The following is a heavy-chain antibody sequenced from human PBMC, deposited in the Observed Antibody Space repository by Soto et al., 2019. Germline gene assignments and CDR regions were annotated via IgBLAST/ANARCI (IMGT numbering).Heavy chain of an antibody. J-gene: IGHJ3*02. V-gene: IGHV4-59*11. CDR2: IYHTVNT. CDR1: GVSIGSHF. Sequence: QVQLQESGPRLVKPSETLSLTCRVSGVSIGSHFWSWIRQAPRKGPELVGYIYHTVNTNYKPALKSRGTISMGTSENQLSLPLSSVTAAYTAVYYCARLQYTVVTALDIWGQGTMVTVSS. D-gene: IGHD2-15*01. CDR3: ARLQYTVVTALDI.